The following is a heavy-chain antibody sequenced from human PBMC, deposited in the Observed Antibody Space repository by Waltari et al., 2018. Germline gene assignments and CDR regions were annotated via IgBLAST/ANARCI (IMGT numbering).Heavy chain of an antibody. J-gene: IGHJ4*02. D-gene: IGHD3-10*01. CDR1: GDSMSNTW. V-gene: IGHV4-4*02. Sequence: QLPLQESGPGLVQPSGTLSLICAVSGDSMSNTWWSWVRQSPGKVLEWIGQDLGSGRTNYNPSFASRVTISPDTSTYQSALKMTAATAATTALYYCARDRVRGLYLDTWGQGTLVTVSP. CDR2: DLGSGRT. CDR3: ARDRVRGLYLDT.